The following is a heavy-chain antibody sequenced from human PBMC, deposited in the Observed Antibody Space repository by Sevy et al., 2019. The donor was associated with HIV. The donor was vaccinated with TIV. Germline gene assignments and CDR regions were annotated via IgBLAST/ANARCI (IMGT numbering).Heavy chain of an antibody. CDR1: GYSFTSYW. J-gene: IGHJ4*02. D-gene: IGHD1-26*01. CDR3: ARPLTVGATISDY. Sequence: GESLKISCKGSGYSFTSYWIGWVRQMPGKGLEWMGIIYPGDSDTRYSPSFQGQVTISAGKSISTAYLQWSSLQAADTAMYYCARPLTVGATISDYWGQGTLVTVSS. CDR2: IYPGDSDT. V-gene: IGHV5-51*01.